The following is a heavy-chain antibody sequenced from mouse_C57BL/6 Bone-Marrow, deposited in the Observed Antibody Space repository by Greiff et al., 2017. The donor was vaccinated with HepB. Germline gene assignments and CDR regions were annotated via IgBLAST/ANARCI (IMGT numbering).Heavy chain of an antibody. CDR1: GFTFSSYA. CDR3: ARDTMVTTMDY. CDR2: ISDGGSYT. J-gene: IGHJ4*01. D-gene: IGHD2-2*01. Sequence: EVNLVESGGGLVKPGGSLKLSCAASGFTFSSYAMSWVRQTPEKRLEWVATISDGGSYTYYPDNVKGRFTIYRDNAKNNLYLQMSHLKSEDTAMYYCARDTMVTTMDYWGQGTSVTVSS. V-gene: IGHV5-4*01.